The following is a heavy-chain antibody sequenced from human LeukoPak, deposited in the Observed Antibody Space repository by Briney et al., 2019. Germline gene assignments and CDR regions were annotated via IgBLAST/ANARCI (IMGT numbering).Heavy chain of an antibody. CDR1: GGTFSSYA. J-gene: IGHJ4*02. CDR2: IIPIFGTA. CDR3: APDCSSTSCYGY. Sequence: SVTVSCKASGGTFSSYAISWVRQAPGQGLEWMGGIIPIFGTASYAQKFQGRVTITTDESTSTAYMELSSLRSVDTAVYYCAPDCSSTSCYGYWGQGTLVTVSS. V-gene: IGHV1-69*05. D-gene: IGHD2-2*01.